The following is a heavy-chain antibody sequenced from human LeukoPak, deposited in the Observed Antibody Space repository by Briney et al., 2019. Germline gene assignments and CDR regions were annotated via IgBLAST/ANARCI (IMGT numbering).Heavy chain of an antibody. D-gene: IGHD6-6*01. Sequence: PGGSLRLSCAASGFTFSSYWMHWVRQAPGKGLEWVSRINSDGSSTSYADSVKGRFTISRDNAKNTLYLQMNSLRAEDTAVYYCARDGIAARPPYFDYWGQGTLVTVSS. J-gene: IGHJ4*02. CDR3: ARDGIAARPPYFDY. CDR1: GFTFSSYW. V-gene: IGHV3-74*01. CDR2: INSDGSST.